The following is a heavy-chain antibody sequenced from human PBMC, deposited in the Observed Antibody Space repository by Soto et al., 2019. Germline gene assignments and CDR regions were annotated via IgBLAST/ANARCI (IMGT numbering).Heavy chain of an antibody. D-gene: IGHD1-26*01. CDR3: ARVGHRLQAPDY. CDR2: IYYSGST. J-gene: IGHJ4*02. V-gene: IGHV4-30-4*01. Sequence: SETLSLTCTVSGGSISSGEYYLRWIRPPPGKGLEWIGYIYYSGSTYYNPSLKSRVTISVDTSKNQFSLKLSSVTAADTAVYYCARVGHRLQAPDYWGQGTLVTVSS. CDR1: GGSISSGEYY.